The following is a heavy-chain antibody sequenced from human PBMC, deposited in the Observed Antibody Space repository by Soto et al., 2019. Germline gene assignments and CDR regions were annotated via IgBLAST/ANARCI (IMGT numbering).Heavy chain of an antibody. D-gene: IGHD3-10*01. Sequence: EVQLVESGGGLVQPGRSLRLSCAASGFTFDDYAMHWVRQAPGKGLEWASGISWNSGSIGYADSVKGRFTISRDNAKNSLYLQMNSLRAEDTALYYCAKGTRTYYYYGMDVWGQGTTVTVSS. CDR3: AKGTRTYYYYGMDV. CDR1: GFTFDDYA. J-gene: IGHJ6*02. CDR2: ISWNSGSI. V-gene: IGHV3-9*01.